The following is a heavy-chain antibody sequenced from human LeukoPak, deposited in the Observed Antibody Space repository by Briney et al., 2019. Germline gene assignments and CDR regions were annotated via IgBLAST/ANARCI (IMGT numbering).Heavy chain of an antibody. CDR1: GYIFTSYG. Sequence: GASVKVSCKASGYIFTSYGISWVRPAPGQGLEWMGWISAYNGNTNYAQKLQGRVTMTTDTSTSTAYMELRSLRSDDTAVYYCAREGDYGDYPDYYYYGMDVWGQGTTVTVSS. V-gene: IGHV1-18*01. CDR2: ISAYNGNT. CDR3: AREGDYGDYPDYYYYGMDV. D-gene: IGHD4-17*01. J-gene: IGHJ6*02.